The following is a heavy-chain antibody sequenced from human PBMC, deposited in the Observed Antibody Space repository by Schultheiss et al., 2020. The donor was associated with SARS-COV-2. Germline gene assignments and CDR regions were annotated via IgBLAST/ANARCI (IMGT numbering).Heavy chain of an antibody. CDR3: ARLGYCTNGVCYTPFDY. Sequence: SETLSLTCTVSGGPFSRNYWSWIRQPPGKGLQWIGYIYYSGSTNYNPSLKSRVTISVDTSKNQFSLKLSSVTAADTAVYYCARLGYCTNGVCYTPFDYWGQGTLVTVSS. CDR1: GGPFSRNY. CDR2: IYYSGST. D-gene: IGHD2-8*01. V-gene: IGHV4-59*08. J-gene: IGHJ4*02.